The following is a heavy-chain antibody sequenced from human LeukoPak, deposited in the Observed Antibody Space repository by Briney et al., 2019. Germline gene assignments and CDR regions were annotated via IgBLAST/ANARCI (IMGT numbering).Heavy chain of an antibody. J-gene: IGHJ4*02. CDR2: IYTSGST. CDR1: GGSISSGSYY. D-gene: IGHD3-9*01. V-gene: IGHV4-61*02. CDR3: ARGVPGYFFIMD. Sequence: PSETLSLTCTVSGGSISSGSYYWSWIRQPAGKGLEWIGRIYTSGSTNYNPSLKSRFTISVDTSKNEFSLKLSSVTAADTAVYYCARGVPGYFFIMDWGQGTLATVSS.